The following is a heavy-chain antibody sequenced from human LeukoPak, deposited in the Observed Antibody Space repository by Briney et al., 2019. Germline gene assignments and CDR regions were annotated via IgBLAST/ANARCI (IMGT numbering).Heavy chain of an antibody. CDR2: INPNSGGT. V-gene: IGHV1-2*02. CDR1: GYTFTGYY. J-gene: IGHJ6*03. CDR3: ARDAGYYYYMDV. Sequence: ASVKVSCKAPGYTFTGYYMHWVRQAPGQGLEWMGWINPNSGGTNYAQKFQGRVTMTRDTSISTAYMELSRLRSDDTAVYYCARDAGYYYYMDVWGKGTTVTVSS.